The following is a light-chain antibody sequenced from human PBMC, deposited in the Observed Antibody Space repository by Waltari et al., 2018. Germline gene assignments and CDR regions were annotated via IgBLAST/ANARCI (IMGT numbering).Light chain of an antibody. Sequence: EIVLTQSPGTLSLSPGEGATLSCRASQSVSSNYLVWYQQKPGQAPRLLIYGASFRATGIPDRFSGSGSGTDFSLIISRLEPEDFVVYYCQQYSSSPRTFGQGTKVEIK. V-gene: IGKV3-20*01. J-gene: IGKJ1*01. CDR3: QQYSSSPRT. CDR2: GAS. CDR1: QSVSSNY.